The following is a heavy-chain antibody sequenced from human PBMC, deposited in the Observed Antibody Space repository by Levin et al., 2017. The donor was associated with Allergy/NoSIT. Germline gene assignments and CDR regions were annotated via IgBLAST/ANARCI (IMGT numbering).Heavy chain of an antibody. J-gene: IGHJ4*02. CDR2: IWSDGITK. V-gene: IGHV3-33*01. D-gene: IGHD3-10*01. CDR3: ARSLFGGDYLDY. CDR1: GFTFSTCG. Sequence: GGSLRLSCAASGFTFSTCGMHWVRQAPGKGLEWVAVIWSDGITKYYGDSVKGRFTISRDNFQNTLFLQLNSLRAEDTAVYYCARSLFGGDYLDYWGQGTLVTVSS.